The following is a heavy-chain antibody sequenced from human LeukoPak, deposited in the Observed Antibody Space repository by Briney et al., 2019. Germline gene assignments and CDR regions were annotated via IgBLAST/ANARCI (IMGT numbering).Heavy chain of an antibody. CDR2: MNPNSGNT. D-gene: IGHD3-3*02. CDR3: AREGGISSFDY. J-gene: IGHJ4*02. CDR1: GYTFTGYY. V-gene: IGHV1-8*02. Sequence: ASVKVSCKASGYTFTGYYMHWVRQAPGQGLEWMGWMNPNSGNTGYAQKFQGRVTMTRNTSISTAYMELSSLRSEDTAVYYCAREGGISSFDYWGQGTLVTVSS.